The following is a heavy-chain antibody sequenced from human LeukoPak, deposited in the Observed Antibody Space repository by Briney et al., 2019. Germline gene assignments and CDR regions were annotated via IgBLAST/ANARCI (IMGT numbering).Heavy chain of an antibody. D-gene: IGHD1-14*01. V-gene: IGHV4-4*02. CDR1: GGSISSNNW. CDR3: ARVTLKPNYYYYYMDV. Sequence: SETLSLTCAVSGGSISSNNWWNWVRQPPGKGLEWIGEVYPSGSTNYNPSLKSRVTISVDTSKNQFSLKLSSVTAADTAVYYCARVTLKPNYYYYYMDVWGKGTTVTVSS. J-gene: IGHJ6*03. CDR2: VYPSGST.